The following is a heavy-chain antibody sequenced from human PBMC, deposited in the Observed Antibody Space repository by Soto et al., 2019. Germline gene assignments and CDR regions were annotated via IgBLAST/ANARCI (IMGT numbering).Heavy chain of an antibody. CDR3: ASRCINEVGYTLGVDY. Sequence: SETLSLTCTVSGGSISSCSYYWGRLRQPPGTGLEWIGSIYYSGSNYYNPSRKSRVTISVDTSKIQFSLKLSSVTDADTAVYYCASRCINEVGYTLGVDYWGQGTLVTVSS. D-gene: IGHD2-8*01. CDR2: IYYSGSN. CDR1: GGSISSCSYY. J-gene: IGHJ4*02. V-gene: IGHV4-39*01.